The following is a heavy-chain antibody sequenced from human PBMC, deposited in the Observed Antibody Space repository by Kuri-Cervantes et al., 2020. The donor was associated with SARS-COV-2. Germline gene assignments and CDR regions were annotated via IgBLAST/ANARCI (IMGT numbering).Heavy chain of an antibody. Sequence: SETLSLTCTVSGGSISSYYWSWVRQPPGKGLEWIGYIYYSGSTNYNPSLKSRVTISVDTSNNQFSLKLTSVTAADTAVYFCARVRAAADFGMDVWAQGTTVTVSS. CDR3: ARVRAAADFGMDV. D-gene: IGHD6-13*01. CDR2: IYYSGST. V-gene: IGHV4-59*01. CDR1: GGSISSYY. J-gene: IGHJ6*02.